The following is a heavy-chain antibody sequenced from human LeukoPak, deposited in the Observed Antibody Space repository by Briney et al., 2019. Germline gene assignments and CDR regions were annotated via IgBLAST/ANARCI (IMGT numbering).Heavy chain of an antibody. CDR2: IRYDGSNK. CDR3: AKDGHYDSSGSFDY. J-gene: IGHJ4*02. CDR1: GFTFSSYG. Sequence: GGSLRLSCAASGFTFSSYGMHWVRQAPGKGLEWVAFIRYDGSNKYYADSVKGRFTISRDNSKNTLYLQMNSLRAEDTAVYYCAKDGHYDSSGSFDYWGQGTLVTVSS. V-gene: IGHV3-30*02. D-gene: IGHD3-22*01.